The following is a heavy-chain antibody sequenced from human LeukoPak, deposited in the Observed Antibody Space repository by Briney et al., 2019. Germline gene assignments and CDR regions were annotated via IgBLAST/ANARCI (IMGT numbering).Heavy chain of an antibody. Sequence: GGPLSPSCAASGFTFSSFSMTWARQPPGKGLKWASSISSSSSYIYYADSVKGRFTISRDNSKNTLYLQMNSLRAEDTAVYYCQYYYGSGSLYFDYWGQGTLVTVSS. CDR3: QYYYGSGSLYFDY. CDR2: ISSSSSYI. CDR1: GFTFSSFS. J-gene: IGHJ4*02. V-gene: IGHV3-21*04. D-gene: IGHD3-10*01.